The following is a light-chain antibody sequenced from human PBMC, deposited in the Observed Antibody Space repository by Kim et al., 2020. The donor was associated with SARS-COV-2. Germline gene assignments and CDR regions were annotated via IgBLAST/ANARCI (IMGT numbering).Light chain of an antibody. CDR3: SSYAGRNIIYI. J-gene: IGLJ1*01. CDR2: EVF. Sequence: QSVTIYCTGTRSDLGGYNPASWYQQHPGKAPKLMIYEVFNRPSGVPDRFSGSKSGNTASLTVSGLQAEDEADYYCSSYAGRNIIYIFGTGTKVTVL. V-gene: IGLV2-8*01. CDR1: RSDLGGYNP.